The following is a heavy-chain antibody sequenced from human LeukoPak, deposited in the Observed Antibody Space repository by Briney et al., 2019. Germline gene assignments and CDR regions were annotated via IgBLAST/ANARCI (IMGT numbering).Heavy chain of an antibody. V-gene: IGHV3-33*08. CDR1: GFTFSSYG. CDR3: ARAATHLGYCSGGSCLDY. Sequence: GRSLRLSCAASGFTFSSYGMHWVRQAPGKGLEWVAVIWYDGSNKYYADSVKGRFTISRDNSKNTLYLQMNSLRAEDTAVYYCARAATHLGYCSGGSCLDYWGQGTLVTVSS. CDR2: IWYDGSNK. J-gene: IGHJ4*02. D-gene: IGHD2-15*01.